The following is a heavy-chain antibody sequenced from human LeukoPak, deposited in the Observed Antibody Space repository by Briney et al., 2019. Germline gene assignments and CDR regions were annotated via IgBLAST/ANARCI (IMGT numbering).Heavy chain of an antibody. CDR1: GGTFSSYA. Sequence: GASVKVSCKASGGTFSSYAISWVRQAPGQGLEWMGGIIPIFGTANYAQKFQGRVTITADESTSTAYMELSSLRSEDTAVYYCARDSGSYLDDALDIWGQGTMVTVSS. V-gene: IGHV1-69*13. CDR3: ARDSGSYLDDALDI. CDR2: IIPIFGTA. D-gene: IGHD1-26*01. J-gene: IGHJ3*02.